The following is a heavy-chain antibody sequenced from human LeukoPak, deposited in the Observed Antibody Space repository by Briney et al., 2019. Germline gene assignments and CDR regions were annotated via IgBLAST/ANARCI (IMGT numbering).Heavy chain of an antibody. D-gene: IGHD6-19*01. Sequence: ASVKVSCKASGYTFTSYGISWVRQAPGQGLEWMGRISAYNGNTNYAQKLQGRVTMTTDTSTSTAYMELRSLRSDDTAVYYCARDGRDSSGLYFLDQGIDYWGQGTLVTVSS. V-gene: IGHV1-18*01. CDR1: GYTFTSYG. CDR3: ARDGRDSSGLYFLDQGIDY. CDR2: ISAYNGNT. J-gene: IGHJ4*02.